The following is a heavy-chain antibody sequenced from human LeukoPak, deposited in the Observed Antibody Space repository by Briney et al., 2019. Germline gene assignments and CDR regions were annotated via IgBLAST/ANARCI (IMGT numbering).Heavy chain of an antibody. CDR3: ARPVAVAGTEEGAFDI. CDR1: GGTFSSYA. J-gene: IGHJ3*02. D-gene: IGHD6-19*01. CDR2: IIPIFGTA. V-gene: IGHV1-69*13. Sequence: SVKVSCKASGGTFSSYAISWVRQAPGQGLEWMGGIIPIFGTANYAQKFQGRVTITADESTSTAYMELSSLRSEDTAVYYCARPVAVAGTEEGAFDIWGQGTMVTVSS.